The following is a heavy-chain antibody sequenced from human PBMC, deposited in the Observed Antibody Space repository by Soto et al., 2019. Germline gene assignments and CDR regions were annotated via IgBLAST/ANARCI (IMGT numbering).Heavy chain of an antibody. J-gene: IGHJ4*02. Sequence: PGESLTISCQCSGYTFSNFWIGWVRQLPGKGLEWMGIIYPGDHETRYSPSFHGKVTISADKSINTAYLQWNSLEASDTAFYFCARSPRSSPYFDYWGQGALVTVSS. CDR1: GYTFSNFW. CDR3: ARSPRSSPYFDY. CDR2: IYPGDHET. V-gene: IGHV5-51*01. D-gene: IGHD6-13*01.